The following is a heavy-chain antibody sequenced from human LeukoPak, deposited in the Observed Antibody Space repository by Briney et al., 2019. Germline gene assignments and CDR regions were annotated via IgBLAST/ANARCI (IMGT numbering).Heavy chain of an antibody. D-gene: IGHD1-26*01. J-gene: IGHJ3*02. CDR2: ISGTGGGT. V-gene: IGHV3-23*01. CDR1: GFTFSSYA. CDR3: AKRRIVGTTRDAFDI. Sequence: GGSLRLSCAASGFTFSSYAMSWVRQAPGKGLEWVSGISGTGGGTYYADSVKGRFTISRDNSKNTLYLQMNSLRAEDTALYYCAKRRIVGTTRDAFDIWGQGTMVTVSS.